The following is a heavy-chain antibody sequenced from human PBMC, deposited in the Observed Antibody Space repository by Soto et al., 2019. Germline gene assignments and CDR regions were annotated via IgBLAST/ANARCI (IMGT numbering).Heavy chain of an antibody. D-gene: IGHD3-22*01. CDR2: MNPNSGNT. V-gene: IGHV1-8*01. CDR1: GYTFTSYD. Sequence: ASVKVSCKASGYTFTSYDINWVRQATGQGLEWMGWMNPNSGNTGYAQKFQGRVTMTRNTSISTAYMELSSLRSEDTAVYYCARVGYYYDSSGYYTSFDYWGQGTLVTVSS. J-gene: IGHJ4*02. CDR3: ARVGYYYDSSGYYTSFDY.